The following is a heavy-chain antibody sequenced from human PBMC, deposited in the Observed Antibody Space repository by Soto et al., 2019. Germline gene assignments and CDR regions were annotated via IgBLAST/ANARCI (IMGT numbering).Heavy chain of an antibody. Sequence: ASVKVSCKASGYTFTSYGISWVRQAPGQGLEWMGWISAYNGNTNYAQKLQGRVTMTTDTSTSTAYMELRSLRSDDTAVYYCAWGGGYCSGGSCYLPPNYYYGMDVWGQGTTVTVS. CDR1: GYTFTSYG. V-gene: IGHV1-18*01. CDR2: ISAYNGNT. J-gene: IGHJ6*02. CDR3: AWGGGYCSGGSCYLPPNYYYGMDV. D-gene: IGHD2-15*01.